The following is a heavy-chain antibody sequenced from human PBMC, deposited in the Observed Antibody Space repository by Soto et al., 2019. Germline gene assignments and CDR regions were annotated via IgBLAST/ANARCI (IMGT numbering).Heavy chain of an antibody. Sequence: SETLSLTCTVSGGSISSGGYYWSWIRQHPGKGLEWIGYIYYSGSTYYNPSLKSRVTISVDTSKNQFSLKLSSVTAADTAVYYCARGKRVRPHKVVIAGEVDYWGQGTLVTVSS. CDR1: GGSISSGGYY. CDR2: IYYSGST. V-gene: IGHV4-31*03. J-gene: IGHJ4*02. D-gene: IGHD6-13*01. CDR3: ARGKRVRPHKVVIAGEVDY.